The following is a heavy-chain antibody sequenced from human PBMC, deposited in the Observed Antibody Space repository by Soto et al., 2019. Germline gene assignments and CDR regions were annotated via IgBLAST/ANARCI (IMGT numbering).Heavy chain of an antibody. CDR1: GFSFGDHA. CDR3: CRGVDDILSGYQKVEDFDR. V-gene: IGHV3-49*01. Sequence: HPGGSLRLSCATSGFSFGDHAMGWFRQAPGKGLEWVSLIRTKTYGATTEYTASVKGRCTVSRDDSKGVAYLQVSSLKTDDTAVYYCCRGVDDILSGYQKVEDFDRWGQGTLVTVSS. J-gene: IGHJ4*02. CDR2: IRTKTYGATT. D-gene: IGHD3-9*01.